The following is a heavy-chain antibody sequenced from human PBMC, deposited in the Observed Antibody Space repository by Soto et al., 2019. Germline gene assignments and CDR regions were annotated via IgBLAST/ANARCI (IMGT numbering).Heavy chain of an antibody. CDR2: LNQDGSEK. J-gene: IGHJ4*02. D-gene: IGHD6-6*01. CDR1: GFTFTDYW. V-gene: IGHV3-7*03. Sequence: GGSLRLSCAASGFTFTDYWMSWVRQAPGKGLEWVANLNQDGSEKNCVDSVKGRFTISRDNSKNTLYLQMNSLRAEDTAVYYCAKVSFGSSSGREDYWGQGTLVTVSS. CDR3: AKVSFGSSSGREDY.